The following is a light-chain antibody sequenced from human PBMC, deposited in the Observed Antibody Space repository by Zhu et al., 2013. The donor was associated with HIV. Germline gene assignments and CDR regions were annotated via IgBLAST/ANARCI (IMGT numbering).Light chain of an antibody. CDR3: SSYAGNNKLV. Sequence: QSALTQPASVSGSPGQSITISCTGTSSDVGGYNYVSWYQQHPGKAPKLMIYEVSNRPSGVSNRFSGSKSGNTASLTISGLQAEGEADYYCSSYAGNNKLVFGGGTKLTVL. V-gene: IGLV2-14*01. CDR2: EVS. CDR1: SSDVGGYNY. J-gene: IGLJ2*01.